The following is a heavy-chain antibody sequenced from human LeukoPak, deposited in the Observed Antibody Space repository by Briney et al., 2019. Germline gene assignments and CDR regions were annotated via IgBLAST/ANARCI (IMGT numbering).Heavy chain of an antibody. D-gene: IGHD3-10*01. CDR1: GYTFTGYY. Sequence: AASVTVSCKASGYTFTGYYIHWVRQAPGQGLEWMGWINPNSGGTNYAQKFQGRVTMTRDTSISTAYMDLSRLRSDDTALYYCARVGEYGSGSYLYYWGQGALVTASS. CDR2: INPNSGGT. V-gene: IGHV1-2*02. CDR3: ARVGEYGSGSYLYY. J-gene: IGHJ4*02.